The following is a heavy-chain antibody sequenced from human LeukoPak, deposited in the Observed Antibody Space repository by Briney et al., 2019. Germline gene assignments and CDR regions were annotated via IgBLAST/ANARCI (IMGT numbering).Heavy chain of an antibody. CDR3: ASSLAAAGEFDY. V-gene: IGHV1-18*01. CDR1: GYTFTSYG. J-gene: IGHJ4*02. CDR2: ISAYNGNT. D-gene: IGHD6-13*01. Sequence: AASVKVSCKASGYTFTSYGISWVRQAPGQGLEWMGWISAYNGNTNYAQKLQGRVTMTTGTSTSTAYMELRSLRSGDTAVYYCASSLAAAGEFDYWGQGTLVTVSS.